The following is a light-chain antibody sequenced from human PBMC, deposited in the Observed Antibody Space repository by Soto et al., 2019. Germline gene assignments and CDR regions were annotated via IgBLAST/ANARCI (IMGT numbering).Light chain of an antibody. CDR1: QSVSGY. Sequence: EIVLTQSPATLSLSPGETATLSCRASQSVSGYIGWYQQKPGQAPRLLIYAASNRATGIPARFSGSGSGTDFTLTISSLEPEDFGVYYCLQRSNWPLTFGGGTKV. CDR2: AAS. V-gene: IGKV3-11*01. CDR3: LQRSNWPLT. J-gene: IGKJ4*01.